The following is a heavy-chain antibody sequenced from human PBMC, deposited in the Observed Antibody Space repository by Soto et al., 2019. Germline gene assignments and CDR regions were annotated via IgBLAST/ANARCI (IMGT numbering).Heavy chain of an antibody. J-gene: IGHJ6*02. CDR1: GGSISSGDYY. CDR2: IYYSGST. CDR3: ARGGGYSYGREVYYYYGMDV. V-gene: IGHV4-30-4*01. Sequence: QVQLQESGPGLVKPSQTLSLTCTVSGGSISSGDYYWSWIRQPPGKGLEWIGYIYYSGSTYYNPSLKIRVTISVDTSKNQFSLKLSSVTAADTAVYYCARGGGYSYGREVYYYYGMDVWGQGTTVTVSS. D-gene: IGHD5-18*01.